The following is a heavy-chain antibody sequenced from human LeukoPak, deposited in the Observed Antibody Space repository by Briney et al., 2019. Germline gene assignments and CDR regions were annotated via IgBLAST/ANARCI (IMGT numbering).Heavy chain of an antibody. Sequence: ASVKVSCKASGYTFTSYGISWVRQAPGQGLEWMGWINPNSGGTNYAQKFQGRVTMTRDTSISTAYMELSRLRSDDTAVYYCARVDTAMGYYYYYMDVWGKGTTVTVS. CDR2: INPNSGGT. CDR1: GYTFTSYG. CDR3: ARVDTAMGYYYYYMDV. J-gene: IGHJ6*03. V-gene: IGHV1-2*02. D-gene: IGHD5-18*01.